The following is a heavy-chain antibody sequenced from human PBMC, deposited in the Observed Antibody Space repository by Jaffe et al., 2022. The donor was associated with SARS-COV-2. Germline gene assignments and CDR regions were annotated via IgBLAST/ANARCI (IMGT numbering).Heavy chain of an antibody. CDR1: GYTFTSYD. CDR2: MNPNSGNT. Sequence: QVQLVQSGAEVKKPGASVKVSCKASGYTFTSYDINWVRQATGQGLEWMGWMNPNSGNTGYAQKFQGRVTMTRNTSISTAYMELSSLRSEDTAVYYCARLGSTSWFWPGGNYYYYYMDVWGKGTTVTVSS. V-gene: IGHV1-8*01. D-gene: IGHD2-2*01. CDR3: ARLGSTSWFWPGGNYYYYYMDV. J-gene: IGHJ6*03.